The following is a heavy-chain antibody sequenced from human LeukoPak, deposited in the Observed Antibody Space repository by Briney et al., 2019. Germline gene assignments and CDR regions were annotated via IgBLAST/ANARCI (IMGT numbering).Heavy chain of an antibody. CDR3: ARTTGDSAIIASH. J-gene: IGHJ4*02. CDR2: MSYSGTT. D-gene: IGHD3-16*01. CDR1: GGSISSRSYY. Sequence: SETLSLTCTVSGGSISSRSYYWGWIRQPPGKGPDWIGSMSYSGTTYYNPSFNSRVTMSVDTSENQFSLRLSSVTAADTAVYYCARTTGDSAIIASHWGQGTLVTVSS. V-gene: IGHV4-39*01.